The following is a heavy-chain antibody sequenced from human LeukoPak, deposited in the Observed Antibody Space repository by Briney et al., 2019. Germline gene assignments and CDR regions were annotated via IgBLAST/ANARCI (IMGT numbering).Heavy chain of an antibody. CDR2: INHSGST. CDR1: GGSFSGYY. CDR3: ARGGGTGTTASDFDY. V-gene: IGHV4-34*01. Sequence: PSETLSLTCAVYGGSFSGYYWSWIRQPPGKGLEWIGEINHSGSTSYNPSLKSRVTISVDTSKNQFSLKLSSVTAADTAVYYCARGGGTGTTASDFDYWGQETLVTVSS. D-gene: IGHD1-7*01. J-gene: IGHJ4*02.